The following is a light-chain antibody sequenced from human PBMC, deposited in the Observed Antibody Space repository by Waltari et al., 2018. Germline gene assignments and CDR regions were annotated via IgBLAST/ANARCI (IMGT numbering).Light chain of an antibody. J-gene: IGKJ1*01. CDR2: AAS. CDR3: QQSYSTPKT. CDR1: QSISSY. Sequence: DIQMTKSPSSLSASVGDRVTITCRASQSISSYLNWYQRDPGTAPKLLIYAASSLQSGVPSRFSGSGSGTDFTLTISSLQPEDFATYYCQQSYSTPKTFGQGTKVEIK. V-gene: IGKV1-39*01.